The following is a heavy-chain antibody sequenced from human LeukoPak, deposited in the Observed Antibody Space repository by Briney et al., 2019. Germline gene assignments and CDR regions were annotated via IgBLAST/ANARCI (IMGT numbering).Heavy chain of an antibody. J-gene: IGHJ4*02. V-gene: IGHV3-30-3*01. CDR1: GFTFSSYA. D-gene: IGHD6-19*01. Sequence: QPGRSLRLSCAASGFTFSSYAMHWVRQAPGKGLEWVAVISYDGSNKYYADSVKGRFTISRDNSKNTLYLQMNSLRAEDTAVYYCAKDLAVAGTRNWDRGLDYWGQGTLVTVSS. CDR3: AKDLAVAGTRNWDRGLDY. CDR2: ISYDGSNK.